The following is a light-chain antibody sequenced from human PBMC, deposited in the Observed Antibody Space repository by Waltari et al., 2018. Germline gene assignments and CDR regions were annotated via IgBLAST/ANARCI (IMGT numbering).Light chain of an antibody. CDR2: AAS. J-gene: IGKJ3*01. V-gene: IGKV1-27*01. Sequence: DIQMTQTPNSQSAYVRKRVTITCRASQGISNYFACYQQKPGKVPKLLIYAASTLQSGVPSRFSGSGSGTDFTLTISSLQPEDVATYYCQKYNSAPFTFGPGTKVDIK. CDR3: QKYNSAPFT. CDR1: QGISNY.